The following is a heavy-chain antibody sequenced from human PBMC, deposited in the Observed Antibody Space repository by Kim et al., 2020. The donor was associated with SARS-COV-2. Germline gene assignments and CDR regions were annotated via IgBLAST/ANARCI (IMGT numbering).Heavy chain of an antibody. CDR1: GFTFRSYW. J-gene: IGHJ4*02. Sequence: GGSLRLSCAASGFTFRSYWMHWVRQAPGKGLVYVSRISNDGSKIFYADSVKGRFTISRDNAKNTLYLQMDSLRDEDTAVYYCARSNQKDAYWGQGTLVTVSS. CDR3: ARSNQKDAY. V-gene: IGHV3-74*01. CDR2: ISNDGSKI.